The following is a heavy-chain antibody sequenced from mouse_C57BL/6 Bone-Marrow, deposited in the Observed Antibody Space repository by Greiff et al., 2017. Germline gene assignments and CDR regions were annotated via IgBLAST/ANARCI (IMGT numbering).Heavy chain of an antibody. V-gene: IGHV1-54*01. CDR2: INPGSGGT. Sequence: QVQLQQSGAELVRPGTSVKVSCKASGYAFTNSLIEWVKQRPGQGLEWIGVINPGSGGTNYNEKFKGKATLTADKSSSTAYMQLSSLTSEDSAVYFCARSMGDYWGQGTSVTVSS. D-gene: IGHD1-1*02. CDR1: GYAFTNSL. CDR3: ARSMGDY. J-gene: IGHJ4*01.